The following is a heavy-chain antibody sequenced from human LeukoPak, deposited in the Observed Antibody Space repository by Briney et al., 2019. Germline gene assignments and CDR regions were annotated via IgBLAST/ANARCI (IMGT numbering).Heavy chain of an antibody. Sequence: KPGGSLRLSCVASGFTFRKSRMNWVRQTPGKGLEWVASISSSSNYIFYGDSVRGRFTISRDNANNSLSLHISSLSAEDTGVYYCARDPVVVVPAATPGSSSYYYYKGLDVWGQGTTVTVSS. D-gene: IGHD2-2*01. CDR1: GFTFRKSR. J-gene: IGHJ6*02. CDR3: ARDPVVVVPAATPGSSSYYYYKGLDV. CDR2: ISSSSNYI. V-gene: IGHV3-21*06.